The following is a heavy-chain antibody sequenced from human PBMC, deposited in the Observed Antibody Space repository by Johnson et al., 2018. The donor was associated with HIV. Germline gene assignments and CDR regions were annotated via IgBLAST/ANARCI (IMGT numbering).Heavy chain of an antibody. V-gene: IGHV3-7*05. CDR3: ARDFATMIVVVPYAFDI. CDR1: GFTFSSYW. J-gene: IGHJ3*02. CDR2: IKQDGSEK. Sequence: VQLVESGGGLVQPGGSLRLSCAASGFTFSSYWMSWVRQAPGKGLEWVANIKQDGSEKYYVDSVKGRFTISRDNAKNSLYLQMTSLRAEDTAVYYCARDFATMIVVVPYAFDIWGQGTMVTVSS. D-gene: IGHD3-22*01.